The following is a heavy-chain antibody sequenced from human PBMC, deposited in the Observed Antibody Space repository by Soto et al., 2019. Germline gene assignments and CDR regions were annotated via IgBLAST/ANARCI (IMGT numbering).Heavy chain of an antibody. D-gene: IGHD6-19*01. CDR1: GFTFSSYS. CDR3: ARDQFRYVGSGWYDY. CDR2: ISSSSSYI. J-gene: IGHJ4*02. Sequence: GGSLRLSCAASGFTFSSYSMNWVRQAPGKGLEWVSSISSSSSYIYYADSVKGRFTISRDNAKNSLYLQMNSLRAEDTAVYYCARDQFRYVGSGWYDYWGQGTLVTVSS. V-gene: IGHV3-21*01.